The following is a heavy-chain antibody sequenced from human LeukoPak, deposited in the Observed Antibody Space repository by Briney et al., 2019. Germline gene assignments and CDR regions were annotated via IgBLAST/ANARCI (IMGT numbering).Heavy chain of an antibody. Sequence: GGSLGVSCAASGFTFSSYWMTWVRQAPGKGLEWVANIKQDESEKYYVDSVKGRFTISRDNAKSSLYLQMNSLRAEETAVYYCAREVVGAPDLWGRGTLVTVSS. CDR1: GFTFSSYW. CDR3: AREVVGAPDL. V-gene: IGHV3-7*01. CDR2: IKQDESEK. J-gene: IGHJ2*01. D-gene: IGHD2-15*01.